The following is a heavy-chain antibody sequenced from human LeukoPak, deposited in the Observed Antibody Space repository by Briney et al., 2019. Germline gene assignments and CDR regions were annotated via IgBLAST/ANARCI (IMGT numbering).Heavy chain of an antibody. D-gene: IGHD6-19*01. Sequence: GGSLRLSCAASGFTVSSNYMSWFRQAPGKGLEGVTVIYSGGSTDYADSVKGRFTISRDSSTNTLSLQMNTLRAEDTAVYYCARGSGYSSGWPVYWGQGTLVTVSS. J-gene: IGHJ4*02. V-gene: IGHV3-53*01. CDR1: GFTVSSNY. CDR3: ARGSGYSSGWPVY. CDR2: IYSGGST.